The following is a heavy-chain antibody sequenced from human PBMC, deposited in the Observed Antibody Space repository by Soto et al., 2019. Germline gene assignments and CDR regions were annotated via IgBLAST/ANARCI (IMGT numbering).Heavy chain of an antibody. D-gene: IGHD5-12*01. CDR1: GYTFTSYG. Sequence: QVQLVQSGAEVKKPGASVKVSCKASGYTFTSYGISWVRQAPGQGLEWMRWISAYNGNTNYARKLKGRVTMTTDTSTSKAYMELRSLRSDDTDVYYCARGLVATIQRLGFDHWGQGTLVTVSS. V-gene: IGHV1-18*01. CDR2: ISAYNGNT. J-gene: IGHJ5*01. CDR3: ARGLVATIQRLGFDH.